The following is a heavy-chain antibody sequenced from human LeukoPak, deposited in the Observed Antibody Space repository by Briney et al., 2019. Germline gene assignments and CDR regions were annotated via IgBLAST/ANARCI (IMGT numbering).Heavy chain of an antibody. CDR2: IKQDGSEK. CDR3: ARAPENSPESSSYDF. Sequence: PGGSLRLSCAASGFTFSSYWMSWVRQAPGKGLEWVANIKQDGSEKYYVDSAKGRFTISRDNAKNSLYLQMNSLRAEDTAVYYCARAPENSPESSSYDFWGQGTLVTVSS. J-gene: IGHJ4*02. CDR1: GFTFSSYW. D-gene: IGHD6-13*01. V-gene: IGHV3-7*01.